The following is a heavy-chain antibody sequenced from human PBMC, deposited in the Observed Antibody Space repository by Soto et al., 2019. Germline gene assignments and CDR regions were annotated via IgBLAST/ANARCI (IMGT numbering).Heavy chain of an antibody. CDR2: ISAYNGST. J-gene: IGHJ6*02. CDR3: ARDLVCSSTSCTHHYYYYGMDV. V-gene: IGHV1-18*01. CDR1: GYTFTSYG. Sequence: GASVKVSCKASGYTFTSYGISWVRQAPGQGLEWMGWISAYNGSTYYADSVKGRFTISRDNSKNTLYLQMNSLRAEDTAVYYCARDLVCSSTSCTHHYYYYGMDVWGQGTTVTVSS. D-gene: IGHD2-2*01.